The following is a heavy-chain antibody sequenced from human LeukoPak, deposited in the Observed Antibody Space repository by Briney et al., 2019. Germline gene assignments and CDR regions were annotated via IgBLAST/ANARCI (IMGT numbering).Heavy chain of an antibody. J-gene: IGHJ4*02. CDR2: IYNSEIT. CDR1: GGSTTGYY. Sequence: SETLSLTCTVSGGSTTGYYWSWIRQPAGKGLEWIGRIYNSEITNYNPSLKSRVTMSVDTSKNQLSLKLSSVTAADTAVYYCARGLRDGYNRPFGYWGQGILVTVSS. V-gene: IGHV4-4*07. D-gene: IGHD5-24*01. CDR3: ARGLRDGYNRPFGY.